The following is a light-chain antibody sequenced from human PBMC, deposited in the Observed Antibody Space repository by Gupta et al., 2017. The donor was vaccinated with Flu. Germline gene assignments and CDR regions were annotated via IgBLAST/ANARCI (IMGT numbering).Light chain of an antibody. Sequence: GQRTRRTCEGEKSGNKSVHWDQLKTGQTPMLVVNDDSDRRAGDPEGFSGSSSENTAALTISKAEDGDEDDYYCQVWERGGDRVFGGGTRVTVL. CDR1: KSGNKS. V-gene: IGLV3-21*02. CDR3: QVWERGGDRV. CDR2: DDS. J-gene: IGLJ2*01.